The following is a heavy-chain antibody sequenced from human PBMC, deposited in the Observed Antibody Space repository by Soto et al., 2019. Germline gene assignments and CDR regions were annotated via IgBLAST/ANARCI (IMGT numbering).Heavy chain of an antibody. D-gene: IGHD6-19*01. CDR2: IWYDGSNK. CDR3: ARDPVVSSGWVRGMDV. J-gene: IGHJ6*02. CDR1: EFTFSSYG. Sequence: QVQLVESGGGVVQPGRSLRLSCAASEFTFSSYGMHWVRQAPGKGLEWVAVIWYDGSNKYYADSVKGRFTISRDNSKNTLYLQMNSLRAEDTAVYYCARDPVVSSGWVRGMDVWGQGTTVTVSS. V-gene: IGHV3-33*01.